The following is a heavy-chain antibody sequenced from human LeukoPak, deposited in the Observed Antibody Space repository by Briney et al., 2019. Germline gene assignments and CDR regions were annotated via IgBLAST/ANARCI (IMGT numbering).Heavy chain of an antibody. V-gene: IGHV1-18*01. CDR2: ISGYNGDT. J-gene: IGHJ4*02. Sequence: GASVKVSCKTFGHTFTHYGFSWVRQAPGQGLEWMGWISGYNGDTHYAQNLQGRVTLTSDTSTSTVYMELRSLRSDDTAVYYCARDPTNTGGRYVYFDYWGQGTLVTVSS. D-gene: IGHD6-19*01. CDR1: GHTFTHYG. CDR3: ARDPTNTGGRYVYFDY.